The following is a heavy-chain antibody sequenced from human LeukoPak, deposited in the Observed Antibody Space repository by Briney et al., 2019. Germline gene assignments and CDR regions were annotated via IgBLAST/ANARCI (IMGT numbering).Heavy chain of an antibody. CDR2: IKQDGSEK. V-gene: IGHV3-7*01. Sequence: GGSLRLSCAASGFTFSSYAMSWVRQAPGKGLEWVANIKQDGSEKYYVDSVKGRFTISRDNAKNSLYLQMYSLRAEDTAVYYCAKDKNWNVRDYWGRGTLVTVSS. J-gene: IGHJ4*02. CDR1: GFTFSSYA. CDR3: AKDKNWNVRDY. D-gene: IGHD1-1*01.